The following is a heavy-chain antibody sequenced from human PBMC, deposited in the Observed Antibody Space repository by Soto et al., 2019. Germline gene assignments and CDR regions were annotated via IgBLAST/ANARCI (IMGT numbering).Heavy chain of an antibody. CDR2: MNPNSGNT. Sequence: QVQLVQFGAEVKKPGASVKVSCKASGYACTSYAINWVRQATGQGLEWMGWMNPNSGNTGYAQKFQGRVTMTRNTSTSTVYMELSSLRSEDTAVYYCARGRASGHDYWGQGTLVTVSS. CDR3: ARGRASGHDY. J-gene: IGHJ4*02. D-gene: IGHD2-15*01. CDR1: GYACTSYA. V-gene: IGHV1-8*01.